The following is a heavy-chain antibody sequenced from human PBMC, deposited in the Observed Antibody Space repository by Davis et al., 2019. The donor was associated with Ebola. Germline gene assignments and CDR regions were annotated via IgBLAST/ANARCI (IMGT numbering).Heavy chain of an antibody. CDR1: GFSFDDYA. J-gene: IGHJ6*02. Sequence: PGGSLRLSCAASGFSFDDYAMHWVRQAPGKGLEWVSGISWNGDNIGYAASVKGRFTISIDNAKNSLHLQMNSLRPEDTALYYCAKDSRAAPYYDLDVWGQGTTVTVSS. D-gene: IGHD6-25*01. CDR3: AKDSRAAPYYDLDV. CDR2: ISWNGDNI. V-gene: IGHV3-9*01.